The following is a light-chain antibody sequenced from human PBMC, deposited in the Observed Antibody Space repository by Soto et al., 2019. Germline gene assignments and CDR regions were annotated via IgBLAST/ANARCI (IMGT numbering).Light chain of an antibody. Sequence: DIVMTQSPATLSVSPGGRATLTCRASQSISDNLDWYQQKPGQPPRVLIYGASTRHSGVPARFSGSGSGTDFTLTISSLQSEDFAVYYCQQYNNWPWTFGQGTKVDIK. V-gene: IGKV3-15*01. CDR3: QQYNNWPWT. J-gene: IGKJ1*01. CDR1: QSISDN. CDR2: GAS.